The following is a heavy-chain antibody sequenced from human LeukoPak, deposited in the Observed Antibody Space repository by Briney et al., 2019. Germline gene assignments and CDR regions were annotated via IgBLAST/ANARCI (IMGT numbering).Heavy chain of an antibody. CDR1: GFTFSSYG. V-gene: IGHV3-33*01. J-gene: IGHJ4*02. Sequence: GGSLRLSCAASGFTFSSYGMHWVRQAPGKGLEWVAVIWYDGSNKYYADSVKGRLTISRDNSKNTLYLQMNSLRAEDTAVYYCARGYSSSEDYFDYWGQGTLVTVSS. CDR3: ARGYSSSEDYFDY. D-gene: IGHD6-6*01. CDR2: IWYDGSNK.